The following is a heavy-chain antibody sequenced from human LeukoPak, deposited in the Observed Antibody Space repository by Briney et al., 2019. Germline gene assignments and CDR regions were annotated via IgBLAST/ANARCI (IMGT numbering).Heavy chain of an antibody. CDR3: ARTRFASTDPWDYYYYYMDV. Sequence: SVKVSCKASGGTFSSYAISWVRQAPGQGLEWMGGIIPIFGTANYAQKFQGRVTITTDESTSTAYMELSSLRSEDTAVYYCARTRFASTDPWDYYYYYMDVWGKGTTVTVSS. CDR1: GGTFSSYA. D-gene: IGHD4-11*01. J-gene: IGHJ6*03. V-gene: IGHV1-69*05. CDR2: IIPIFGTA.